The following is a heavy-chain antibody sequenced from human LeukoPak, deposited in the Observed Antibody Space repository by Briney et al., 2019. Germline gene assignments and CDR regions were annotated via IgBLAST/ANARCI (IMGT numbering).Heavy chain of an antibody. Sequence: SETLSLTCTVSGDSVINPYSYWSWIRQPPGKGLEWIGNVYYIGTTGYNSSLKSRVTISVDTSRNQFSLEVTSMTAADTAVYFCARNTSSSPWFDPWGQGTLVTVSS. CDR3: ARNTSSSPWFDP. CDR1: GDSVINPYSY. V-gene: IGHV4-61*01. CDR2: VYYIGTT. J-gene: IGHJ5*02. D-gene: IGHD6-6*01.